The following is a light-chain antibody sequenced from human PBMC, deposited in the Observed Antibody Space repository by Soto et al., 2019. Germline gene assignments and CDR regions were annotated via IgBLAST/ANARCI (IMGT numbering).Light chain of an antibody. Sequence: IQLTQSPSFLSASVGDRVTITCRASQGISSYLAWYQQKPGKAPKLLIYAASTLQSGVPSRFSGSGSGTEFTLTISSLQPEDFATYYCQQYSSYSWTFGQGTKVDIK. CDR3: QQYSSYSWT. CDR1: QGISSY. J-gene: IGKJ1*01. V-gene: IGKV1-9*01. CDR2: AAS.